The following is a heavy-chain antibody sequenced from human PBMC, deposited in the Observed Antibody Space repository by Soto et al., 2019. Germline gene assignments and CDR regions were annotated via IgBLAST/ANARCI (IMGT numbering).Heavy chain of an antibody. CDR2: TYFRSKWYN. J-gene: IGHJ5*02. CDR3: AKGDNLGPKTGYAFDP. V-gene: IGHV6-1*01. CDR1: GDSVSSNTAS. D-gene: IGHD5-12*01. Sequence: SQTLSLTCSISGDSVSSNTASWNWIRQSPSRGLEWLGRTYFRSKWYNDYAVSVKSRIIINPDTSNNQFSLQLNSVTPEDTAVYFCAKGDNLGPKTGYAFDPWGQGIMVTVSS.